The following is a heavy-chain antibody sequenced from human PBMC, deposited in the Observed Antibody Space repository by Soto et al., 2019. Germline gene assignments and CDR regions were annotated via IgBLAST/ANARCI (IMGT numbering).Heavy chain of an antibody. CDR2: IIPIFGTA. D-gene: IGHD4-4*01. J-gene: IGHJ6*02. Sequence: ASVKVSCKASGGTFSSYAISWVRQAPGQGLEWMGGIIPIFGTANYAQKFQGRVTITADESTSTAYMELSSLRSEDTAVYYCARESIQMTTVTINYYYYGMDVWGQGTTVTVSS. V-gene: IGHV1-69*13. CDR3: ARESIQMTTVTINYYYYGMDV. CDR1: GGTFSSYA.